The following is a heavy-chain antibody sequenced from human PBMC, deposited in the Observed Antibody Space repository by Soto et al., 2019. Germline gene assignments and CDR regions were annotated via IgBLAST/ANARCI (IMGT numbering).Heavy chain of an antibody. V-gene: IGHV4-38-2*02. J-gene: IGHJ6*02. Sequence: SETLSLTCAVSAYSISSGYYWGCIRQPPGKGLEWIGYINYSGSTHYNPSLKSRVTISVDTSKNQFSLKLSSMTAADTAVYYCAKDTVINYYYYGMDVWGQGTTVTVSS. D-gene: IGHD4-17*01. CDR2: INYSGST. CDR3: AKDTVINYYYYGMDV. CDR1: AYSISSGYY.